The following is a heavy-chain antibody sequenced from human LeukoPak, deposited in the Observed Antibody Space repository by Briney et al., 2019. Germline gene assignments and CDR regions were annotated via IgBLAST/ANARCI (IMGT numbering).Heavy chain of an antibody. CDR3: ARHQIVGATRSPFDY. J-gene: IGHJ4*02. Sequence: GESLKISCKGSGYSFATYWIGWVRQTPGKGLEWMGIIYPGDSDTRYSPSFLGQVTISADKSINTAYLQWSSLKTSDTAMYYCARHQIVGATRSPFDYWGQGTLVTVSS. D-gene: IGHD1-26*01. V-gene: IGHV5-51*01. CDR1: GYSFATYW. CDR2: IYPGDSDT.